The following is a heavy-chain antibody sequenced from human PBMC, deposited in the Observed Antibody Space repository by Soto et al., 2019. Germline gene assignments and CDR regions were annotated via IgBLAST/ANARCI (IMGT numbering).Heavy chain of an antibody. CDR3: TTGTPTYYDFWSGYYFGYYYYGMDV. J-gene: IGHJ6*02. CDR1: GFTFSNAW. V-gene: IGHV3-15*07. D-gene: IGHD3-3*01. Sequence: GGSLRLSCAASGFTFSNAWMNWVRQAPGKGLEWVGRIKSKTDGGTTDYAAPVKGRFTISRDDSKNTLYLQMNSLKTEDTAVYYCTTGTPTYYDFWSGYYFGYYYYGMDVWGQGTTVTVSS. CDR2: IKSKTDGGTT.